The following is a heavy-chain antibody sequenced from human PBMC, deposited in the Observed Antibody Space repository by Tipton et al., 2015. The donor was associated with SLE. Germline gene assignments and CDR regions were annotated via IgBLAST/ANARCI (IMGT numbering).Heavy chain of an antibody. J-gene: IGHJ3*02. Sequence: TLSLTCTVSGGSISSGDYYWSWIRQPPGKGLEWIGCIYYSGSTYYNPSLKSRVTISVDTSKNQFSLHLNSVTAADTAVYYCARSRGYSSGYLQAFDIWGQGTMVTVSS. D-gene: IGHD6-19*01. CDR1: GGSISSGDYY. CDR2: IYYSGST. V-gene: IGHV4-30-4*01. CDR3: ARSRGYSSGYLQAFDI.